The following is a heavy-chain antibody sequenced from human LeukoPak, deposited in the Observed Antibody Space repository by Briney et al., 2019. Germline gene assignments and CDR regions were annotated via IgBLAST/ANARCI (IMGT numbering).Heavy chain of an antibody. CDR3: ARGRIRVTMVRGVFFDY. Sequence: GGSLRLSCAASGFTFSSYWMSWVRQAPGKGLEWVANIKQDGSEKYYVDSVKGRFTISRDNAKNSLYLQMNSLRAEDTAVYYCARGRIRVTMVRGVFFDYWDQGTLVTVSS. J-gene: IGHJ4*02. D-gene: IGHD3-10*01. CDR2: IKQDGSEK. V-gene: IGHV3-7*03. CDR1: GFTFSSYW.